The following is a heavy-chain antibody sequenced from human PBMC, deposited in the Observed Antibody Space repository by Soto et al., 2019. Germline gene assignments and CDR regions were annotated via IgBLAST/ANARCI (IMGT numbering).Heavy chain of an antibody. CDR2: TSYDGSNN. V-gene: IGHV3-33*05. Sequence: QVQLVESGGGVVQPGTSLRLSCVGSGFTFRSYVIHWVRQAPGKGLEWVALTSYDGSNNFYGDSVKGRFTISRHNSRNKVEMQIDSLIFEGTAVYYCGGFGTTGGLDVWDQGILVSVTS. CDR1: GFTFRSYV. D-gene: IGHD1-1*01. J-gene: IGHJ4*02. CDR3: GGFGTTGGLDV.